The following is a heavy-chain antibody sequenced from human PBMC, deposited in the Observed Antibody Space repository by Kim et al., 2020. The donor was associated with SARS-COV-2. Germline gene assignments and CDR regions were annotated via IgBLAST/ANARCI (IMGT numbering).Heavy chain of an antibody. CDR1: GYTFTSYY. CDR3: ARELLVGAKCSWFDP. CDR2: INPSGGST. Sequence: ASVKVSCKASGYTFTSYYMHWVRQAPGQGLEWMGIINPSGGSTSYAQKFQGRVTMTRDTSTSTVYMELSSLRSEDTAVYYCARELLVGAKCSWFDPWGQGTLVTVSS. J-gene: IGHJ5*02. D-gene: IGHD1-26*01. V-gene: IGHV1-46*01.